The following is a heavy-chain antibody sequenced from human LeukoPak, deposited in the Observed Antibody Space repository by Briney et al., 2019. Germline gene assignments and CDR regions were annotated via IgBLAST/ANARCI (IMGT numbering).Heavy chain of an antibody. J-gene: IGHJ4*02. CDR3: ARSMATITPFDY. D-gene: IGHD5-24*01. V-gene: IGHV3-30*19. CDR2: ISYDGSNK. Sequence: PGGSLRLSCAASGFTFSSYGMHWVRQAPGKGLEWVAVISYDGSNKYYADSVKGRFTISRDNSKNTLYLQMNSLRAEDTAVYYCARSMATITPFDYWGQGTLVTVSS. CDR1: GFTFSSYG.